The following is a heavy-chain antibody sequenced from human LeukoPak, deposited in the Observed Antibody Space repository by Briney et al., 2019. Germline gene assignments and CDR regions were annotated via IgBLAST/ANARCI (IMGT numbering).Heavy chain of an antibody. V-gene: IGHV3-15*01. CDR3: ARGTPFGGY. J-gene: IGHJ4*02. D-gene: IGHD3-16*01. CDR1: GFTLNNAW. CDR2: IKRETDGGTI. Sequence: GGSLRLSCAASGFTLNNAWMSWVRQAPGKGLEWLGRIKRETDGGTIDYAAPVKGRFTISRDDSRNTLYLQMDSLKTEDTAVYYCARGTPFGGYWGQGTLVTVSS.